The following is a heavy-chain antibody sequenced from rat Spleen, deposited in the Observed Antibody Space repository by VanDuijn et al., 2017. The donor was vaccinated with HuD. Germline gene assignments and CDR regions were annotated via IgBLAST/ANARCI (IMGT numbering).Heavy chain of an antibody. D-gene: IGHD1-11*01. CDR1: GFSLIRYH. CDR3: TRAWGGYSRDYFDY. CDR2: MWYDGDT. Sequence: QVQLKESGPGLVQPSHTLSLTCTVSGFSLIRYHVHWVRQPPGKGLEWMGRMWYDGDTAYNSALKSRLSISRDTSKSQVFLKMNSLQTEDTAIYYCTRAWGGYSRDYFDYWGQGVMVTVSS. V-gene: IGHV2-63*01. J-gene: IGHJ2*01.